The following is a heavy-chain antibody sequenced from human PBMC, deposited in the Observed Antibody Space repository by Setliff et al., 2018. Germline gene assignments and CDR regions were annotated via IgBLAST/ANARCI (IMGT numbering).Heavy chain of an antibody. CDR3: ARQFLAGVFFDH. CDR1: GFTFSSYA. V-gene: IGHV3-23*01. J-gene: IGHJ4*02. Sequence: GGSLRLSCAASGFTFSSYAMTWVRQAPGKGLEWVSSINESDGITHYADFVKGRFTISRDNSKNTLYLQMNSLRAEDTAVYYCARQFLAGVFFDHWGQGTLVTVSS. CDR2: INESDGIT. D-gene: IGHD3-3*01.